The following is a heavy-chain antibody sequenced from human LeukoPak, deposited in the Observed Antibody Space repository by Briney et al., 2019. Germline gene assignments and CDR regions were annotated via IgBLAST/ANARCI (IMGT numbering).Heavy chain of an antibody. D-gene: IGHD3-10*01. V-gene: IGHV3-23*01. J-gene: IGHJ4*02. Sequence: GGSLRFSCAASGFTFSTYAMTWVRQAPGKGLEWVSTISDSGGGTYYADSVKGRFTISRDNTKNTLYVQMNSLRAEDTAVYYCAKHDPGGYFDYWGQGTLVTVSS. CDR2: ISDSGGGT. CDR3: AKHDPGGYFDY. CDR1: GFTFSTYA.